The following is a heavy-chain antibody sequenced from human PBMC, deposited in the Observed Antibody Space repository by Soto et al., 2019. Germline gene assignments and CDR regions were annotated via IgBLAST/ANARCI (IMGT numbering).Heavy chain of an antibody. CDR3: ATGYDVLTGYPIGFDY. CDR2: FDPEDGET. V-gene: IGHV1-24*01. J-gene: IGHJ4*02. Sequence: GASVKVSCKVSGYTLTELSMHWVRQAPGKGLEWMGGFDPEDGETIYAQKFQGRVTMTEDTSTDTAYMELSSLRSEDTAVYYCATGYDVLTGYPIGFDYWGQGTLVTAPQ. D-gene: IGHD3-9*01. CDR1: GYTLTELS.